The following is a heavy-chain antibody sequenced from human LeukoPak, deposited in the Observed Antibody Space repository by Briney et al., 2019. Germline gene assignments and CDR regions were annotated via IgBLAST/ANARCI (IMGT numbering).Heavy chain of an antibody. J-gene: IGHJ4*02. V-gene: IGHV3-66*02. CDR3: ARGNTYYYDSSGYYYTFPIDY. CDR2: IYSGGST. D-gene: IGHD3-22*01. CDR1: GFTVSSNY. Sequence: PGGSLRLSCAASGFTVSSNYMSWVRQAPGKGLEWVSVIYSGGSTYYADSVKGGFTISRDNSKNTLYLQMNSLRAEDTAVYYCARGNTYYYDSSGYYYTFPIDYWGQGTLVTVSS.